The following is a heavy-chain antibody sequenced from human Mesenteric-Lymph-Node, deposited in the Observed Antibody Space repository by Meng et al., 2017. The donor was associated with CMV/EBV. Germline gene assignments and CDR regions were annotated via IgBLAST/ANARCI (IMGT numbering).Heavy chain of an antibody. J-gene: IGHJ4*02. CDR3: ARDNDFTNYY. V-gene: IGHV4-38-2*02. Sequence: GSLRLSCTVSGYSISSGYYWGWIRQPPGKGLEWIGSIYHSGTTYYNPSLKSRVTISVDTSKNQFSLNLGSVTAADTAVYYCARDNDFTNYYWGQGTLVTVSS. CDR1: GYSISSGYY. CDR2: IYHSGTT. D-gene: IGHD4-11*01.